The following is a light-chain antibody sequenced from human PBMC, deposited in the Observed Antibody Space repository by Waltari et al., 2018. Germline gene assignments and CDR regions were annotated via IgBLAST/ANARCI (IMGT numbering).Light chain of an antibody. CDR3: QQYDVFPRT. CDR1: RMLTDNS. J-gene: IGKJ1*01. Sequence: IVLTQSPGTLSLSPGERAALSCTASRMLTDNSLAWYQQRPGLAPRLLIDDASIRATGIPDRVSGSGSGTDVTLSISRLEPEDLAVYYCQQYDVFPRTFGQGTKVEVK. V-gene: IGKV3-20*01. CDR2: DAS.